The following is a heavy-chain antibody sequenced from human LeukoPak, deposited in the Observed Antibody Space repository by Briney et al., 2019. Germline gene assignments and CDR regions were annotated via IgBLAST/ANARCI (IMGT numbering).Heavy chain of an antibody. CDR2: INHSGST. CDR1: DDSITIYY. J-gene: IGHJ4*02. CDR3: ARRSYCSGGGCYSYYFDY. Sequence: SETLSLTCTVSDDSITIYYWTWIRQPPGKGLEWIGEINHSGSTNYNPSLKSRVTISVDTSKNQFSLKLSSVTAADTAVYYCARRSYCSGGGCYSYYFDYWGQGTLVTVSS. V-gene: IGHV4-34*01. D-gene: IGHD2-15*01.